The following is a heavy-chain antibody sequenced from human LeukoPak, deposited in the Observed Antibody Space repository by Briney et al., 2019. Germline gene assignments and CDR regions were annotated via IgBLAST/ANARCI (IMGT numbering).Heavy chain of an antibody. Sequence: GGSLRLSCAASGFTFSSYAMSWVRQAPEKGLEWVSAISGSGGSTYYADSVKGRFTISRDNSKNTLYLQMNSLRAEDTAVYYCAKGGPYDYGDYQRYPFDYWGQGTLVTVSS. CDR2: ISGSGGST. V-gene: IGHV3-23*01. D-gene: IGHD4-17*01. CDR3: AKGGPYDYGDYQRYPFDY. CDR1: GFTFSSYA. J-gene: IGHJ4*02.